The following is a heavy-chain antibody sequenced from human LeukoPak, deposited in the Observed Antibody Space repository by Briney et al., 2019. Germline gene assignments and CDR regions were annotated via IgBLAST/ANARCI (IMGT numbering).Heavy chain of an antibody. V-gene: IGHV3-23*01. CDR2: ISGSGDYT. CDR1: GFTFSNYA. CDR3: AKRGYYEFDF. J-gene: IGHJ4*02. D-gene: IGHD3-22*01. Sequence: GGSLRLSCAASGFTFSNYAMSWVRQAPGKGLEWVSAISGSGDYTYYADFVKGRFTISRDNSKNTVYLQMNSLRAEDTAVYYCAKRGYYEFDFWGQGTLVTVSS.